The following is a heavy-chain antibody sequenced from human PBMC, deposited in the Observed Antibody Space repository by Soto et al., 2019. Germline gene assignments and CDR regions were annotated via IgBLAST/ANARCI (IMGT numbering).Heavy chain of an antibody. CDR1: GGTFSKYA. D-gene: IGHD2-2*01. Sequence: QVQLVQSGAEVKKPGSSVKVSCKASGGTFSKYAISWVRQAPGQGLEWMGGIMPIFGTIKYAQKFQGRVTITADESTSTACMELSSLRSEDTAVYYCARAYCSSTSCPYGMDVWGQGTTVTVSS. CDR3: ARAYCSSTSCPYGMDV. CDR2: IMPIFGTI. V-gene: IGHV1-69*01. J-gene: IGHJ6*02.